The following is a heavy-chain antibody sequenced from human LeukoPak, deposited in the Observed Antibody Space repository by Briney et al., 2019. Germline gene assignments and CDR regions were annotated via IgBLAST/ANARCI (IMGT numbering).Heavy chain of an antibody. V-gene: IGHV4-59*12. D-gene: IGHD3-10*01. CDR1: GGSISSYY. J-gene: IGHJ5*02. Sequence: SETLSLTCTVSGGSISSYYWSWLRQPPGKGLEWIGYIYYSGSTYYNPSLKSRVTISVDTSKNQFSLKLSSVTAADTAVYYCARDLGAASTNWFDPWGQGTLVTVSS. CDR2: IYYSGST. CDR3: ARDLGAASTNWFDP.